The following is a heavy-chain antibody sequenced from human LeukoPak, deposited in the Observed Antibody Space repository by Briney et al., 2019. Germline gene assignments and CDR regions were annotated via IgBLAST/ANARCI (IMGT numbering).Heavy chain of an antibody. V-gene: IGHV3-7*01. Sequence: PGGSLRLSCAASGFTLSSYWMNWVRQTPGKGLEWVANIKQDGSSKYYVDSVKGRFTISRDNAKNSLYLQMNSLRAEDTAVYYCARAVGGADGHWGQGTLVTVSP. J-gene: IGHJ4*02. CDR1: GFTLSSYW. CDR2: IKQDGSSK. CDR3: ARAVGGADGH. D-gene: IGHD6-13*01.